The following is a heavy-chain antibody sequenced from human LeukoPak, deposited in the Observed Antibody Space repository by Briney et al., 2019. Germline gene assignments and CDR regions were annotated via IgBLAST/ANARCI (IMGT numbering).Heavy chain of an antibody. D-gene: IGHD2-2*02. Sequence: ASVKVSCKASGYSFSNYYMHWVRQAPGQGLDWMGAIKPSDYFTKYVQKFQGRVTMTRDTSTSTVYMEVSSLRSEDTAVYFCARESSEYCRSIRCYTFDQWGQETLVTVSS. CDR3: ARESSEYCRSIRCYTFDQ. V-gene: IGHV1-46*01. J-gene: IGHJ4*02. CDR1: GYSFSNYY. CDR2: IKPSDYFT.